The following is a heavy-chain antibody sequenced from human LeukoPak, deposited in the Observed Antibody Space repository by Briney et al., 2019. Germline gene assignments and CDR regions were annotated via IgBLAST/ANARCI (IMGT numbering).Heavy chain of an antibody. D-gene: IGHD3-10*01. CDR2: SSYSGST. CDR3: ARVGGSYGSGTAYFDY. J-gene: IGHJ4*02. Sequence: PSETLSLTCTVSGGSVSSHYWTWLRQPPGKGLEWIGYSSYSGSTNYNPSLESRLTISVDMSKNQFSLKLNSVTAADTAVYYCARVGGSYGSGTAYFDYWGQGTLVTVSS. CDR1: GGSVSSHY. V-gene: IGHV4-59*02.